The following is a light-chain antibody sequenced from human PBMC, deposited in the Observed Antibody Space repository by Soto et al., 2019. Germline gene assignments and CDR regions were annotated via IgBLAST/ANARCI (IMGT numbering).Light chain of an antibody. CDR2: DVT. J-gene: IGLJ1*01. CDR3: SSFTSSITYV. Sequence: QSVLTQPASVSGSPGQSITISCTGTSSDVGGYNSVSWYRQDPGKAPKLMIYDVTNRPSGVSNRFSGSKSGNTASLTISGLQAEDEADYYCSSFTSSITYVFGTGNKV. CDR1: SSDVGGYNS. V-gene: IGLV2-14*01.